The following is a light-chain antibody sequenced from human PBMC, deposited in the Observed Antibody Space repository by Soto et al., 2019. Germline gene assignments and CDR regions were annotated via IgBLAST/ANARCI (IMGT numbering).Light chain of an antibody. J-gene: IGLJ1*01. CDR1: SSDVGGYNY. CDR3: SSYTSSSTPV. V-gene: IGLV2-14*04. CDR2: DVS. Sequence: SISCTRTSSDVGGYNYVSWYQQHPGKAPKLMIYDVSNRPSGVSNRFSGSKSGNTASLTISGLQAEDEADYYCSSYTSSSTPVFGTGTKVTVL.